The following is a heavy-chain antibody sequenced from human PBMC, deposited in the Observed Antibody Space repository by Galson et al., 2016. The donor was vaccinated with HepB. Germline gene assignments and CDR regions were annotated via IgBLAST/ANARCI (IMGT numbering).Heavy chain of an antibody. J-gene: IGHJ4*02. V-gene: IGHV3-48*02. CDR1: GGSMSSNYW. Sequence: ETLSLTCVVSGGSMSSNYWWSWVRQAPGKGLEWLSSITAGGNTIYYADSVKGRFTISRDNAKSSLYLQMNSLRDDDTAVYFCARAGVAYETSGYFYGQLDYWGQGTLVIVSS. CDR3: ARAGVAYETSGYFYGQLDY. D-gene: IGHD3-22*01. CDR2: ITAGGNTI.